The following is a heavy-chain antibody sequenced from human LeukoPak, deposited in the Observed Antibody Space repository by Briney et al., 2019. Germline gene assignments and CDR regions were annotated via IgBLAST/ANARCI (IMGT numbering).Heavy chain of an antibody. Sequence: PGGSLRLSCAASGFTLSSYEMKWVRQAPGKGLEWVSYISSSGSSIHYADSVKGRFTISRDNAKNSLYLQMNSLRVEDTAVFYCVSCVVVAATRGYFQHRGQGTLVIVSS. CDR3: VSCVVVAATRGYFQH. CDR1: GFTLSSYE. D-gene: IGHD2-15*01. V-gene: IGHV3-48*03. J-gene: IGHJ1*01. CDR2: ISSSGSSI.